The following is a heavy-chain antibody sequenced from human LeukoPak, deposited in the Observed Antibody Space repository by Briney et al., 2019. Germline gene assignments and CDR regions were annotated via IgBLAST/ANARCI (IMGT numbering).Heavy chain of an antibody. V-gene: IGHV1-8*03. J-gene: IGHJ5*02. CDR3: AKAGHDFWSGSHWFDR. CDR2: MNPNSGNT. D-gene: IGHD3-3*01. CDR1: GYTFTSYD. Sequence: APVKVSCKASGYTFTSYDINWVRQATGQGLEWMGWMNPNSGNTGYAQKFQGRVTITRNTSISTAYMELSSLRSEDTAVYYCAKAGHDFWSGSHWFDRWGQGTLVTVSS.